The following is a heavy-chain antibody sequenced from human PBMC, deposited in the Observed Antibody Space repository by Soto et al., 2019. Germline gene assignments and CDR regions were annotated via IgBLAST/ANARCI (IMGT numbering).Heavy chain of an antibody. CDR1: GGSVSSGSYY. D-gene: IGHD2-8*01. V-gene: IGHV4-61*01. Sequence: SETLSLTCTVSGGSVSSGSYYWSWIRQPPGKGLEWIGYIYYSGSTNYNPSLKSRVTISVDTSKNQFSLKLSSVTAADTAVYYCARDTKGYAQRKKENWFDPWGQGTLVTVSS. J-gene: IGHJ5*02. CDR2: IYYSGST. CDR3: ARDTKGYAQRKKENWFDP.